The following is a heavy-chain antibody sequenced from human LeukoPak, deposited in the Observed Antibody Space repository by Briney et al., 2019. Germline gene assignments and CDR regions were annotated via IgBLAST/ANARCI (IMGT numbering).Heavy chain of an antibody. Sequence: ASVKVSCKASGGTFSSYAISWVRQAPGQGLEWMGGIIPIFGTANYAQKFQGRVTITADESTSTAYMALSSLRSEDTAVYYCASWCRPEYDFWSGYYKDDYYYYMDVWGKGTTVTVSS. V-gene: IGHV1-69*13. CDR2: IIPIFGTA. J-gene: IGHJ6*03. D-gene: IGHD3-3*01. CDR3: ASWCRPEYDFWSGYYKDDYYYYMDV. CDR1: GGTFSSYA.